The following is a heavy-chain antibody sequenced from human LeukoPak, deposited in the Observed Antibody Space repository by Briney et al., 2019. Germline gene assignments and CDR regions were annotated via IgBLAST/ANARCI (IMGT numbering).Heavy chain of an antibody. D-gene: IGHD3-22*01. CDR1: GYTFIDYY. CDR3: KRGGDYEGPNYFDY. J-gene: IGHJ4*02. V-gene: IGHV1-2*02. Sequence: ASVKVSCKASGYTFIDYYMHWVRQAPGHGLEWLGWINLNSGGTQYVQKFQGRVTMTRDTSISTAYMDLSSLRSDDTAVYYCKRGGDYEGPNYFDYWGQGTLVTVSS. CDR2: INLNSGGT.